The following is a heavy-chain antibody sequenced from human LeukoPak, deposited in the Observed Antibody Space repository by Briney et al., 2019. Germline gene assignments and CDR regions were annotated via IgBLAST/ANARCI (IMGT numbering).Heavy chain of an antibody. J-gene: IGHJ5*02. CDR3: TTTAPYYYDNSGYFYP. CDR2: IRSKTNRYAT. D-gene: IGHD3-22*01. CDR1: GFTVSGSA. V-gene: IGHV3-73*01. Sequence: GGSLRLSCAASGFTVSGSAMGWVPPASGEGLGWVGRIRSKTNRYATIHAASVKGRFTISRDDSKNPAYLELNSQKTKDTALYYCTTTAPYYYDNSGYFYPWGQGTLVTVSS.